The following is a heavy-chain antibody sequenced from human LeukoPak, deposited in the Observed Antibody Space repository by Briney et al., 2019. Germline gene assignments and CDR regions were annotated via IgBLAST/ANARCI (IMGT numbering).Heavy chain of an antibody. CDR1: GFTFSSYG. CDR3: AKGDDFWSGYHFDY. J-gene: IGHJ4*02. V-gene: IGHV3-30*02. Sequence: GGSLRLSYAASGFTFSSYGMHWVRQAPGKGLEWVAFIRYDGSNKYYADSVKGRFTISRDNSKNTLYLQMNSLRAEDTAVYYCAKGDDFWSGYHFDYWGQGTLVTVSS. D-gene: IGHD3-3*01. CDR2: IRYDGSNK.